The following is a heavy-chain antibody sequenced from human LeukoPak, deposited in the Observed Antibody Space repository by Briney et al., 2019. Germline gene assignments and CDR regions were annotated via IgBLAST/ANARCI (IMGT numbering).Heavy chain of an antibody. CDR1: GFTFSSYA. J-gene: IGHJ5*02. CDR2: ISGSGGST. Sequence: PGGSLRLSCATSGFTFSSYAMSWVRQAPGKGLEWVSAISGSGGSTYYADSVKGRFTISRDNSKNTLYLQMNSLRAEDTAVYYCAKDYYDSSGYYGASWFDPWGQGPRSPSPQ. D-gene: IGHD3-22*01. V-gene: IGHV3-23*01. CDR3: AKDYYDSSGYYGASWFDP.